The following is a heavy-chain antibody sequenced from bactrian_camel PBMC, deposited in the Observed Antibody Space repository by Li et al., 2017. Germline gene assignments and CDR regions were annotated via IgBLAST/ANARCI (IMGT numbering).Heavy chain of an antibody. D-gene: IGHD5*01. CDR3: AKTRMPTVTLSPRLYED. Sequence: QVQLVESGGGSVQAGGSLQLSCTASGYTESTYYMAWFRQYPGKEREGIASIDSNGSTNYAESVKGRFTISEDNAKNTLYLEMNNLNTEDTATYYCAKTRMPTVTLSPRLYEDWGQGTQVTVS. CDR1: GYTESTYY. CDR2: IDSNGST. V-gene: IGHV3S9*01. J-gene: IGHJ4*01.